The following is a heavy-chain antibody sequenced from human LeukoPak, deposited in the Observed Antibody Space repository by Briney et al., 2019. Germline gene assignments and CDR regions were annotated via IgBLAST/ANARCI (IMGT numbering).Heavy chain of an antibody. CDR3: ARGITYYYDSSGSPPAY. J-gene: IGHJ4*02. CDR2: IYHSGST. CDR1: GGSISSSNW. D-gene: IGHD3-22*01. V-gene: IGHV4-4*02. Sequence: PSETLSLTCAVSGGSISSSNWWSWVRQPPGKGLELIGEIYHSGSTNYNPSLKSRVTISVDKSKNQFSLKLSSVTAADTAVYYCARGITYYYDSSGSPPAYWGQGTLVTVSS.